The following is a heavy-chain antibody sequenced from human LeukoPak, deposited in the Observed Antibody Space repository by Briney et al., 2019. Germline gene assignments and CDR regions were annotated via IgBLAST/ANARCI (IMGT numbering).Heavy chain of an antibody. CDR1: GYTLTELS. V-gene: IGHV1-24*01. CDR2: FDPEDGET. Sequence: ASVKASYKVSGYTLTELSMHWVRQAPGKGLEWMGGFDPEDGETIYAQKFQGRVTMTEDTSTDTAYMELSSLGSEDTAVYYCATTYQPGALNWFDPWGQGTLVTVSS. CDR3: ATTYQPGALNWFDP. D-gene: IGHD3-10*01. J-gene: IGHJ5*02.